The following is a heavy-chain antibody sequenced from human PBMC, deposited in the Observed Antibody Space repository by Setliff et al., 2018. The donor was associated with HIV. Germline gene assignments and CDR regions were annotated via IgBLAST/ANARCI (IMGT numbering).Heavy chain of an antibody. Sequence: PSETLSLTCTVSGGSISDDGYNWCWIRQSPRKGLEWIGCISYSGSTYSSPSLRRRLTISVDTSKEQFSLSLTSVTAADTAVYYCARSHHNDLLGGYPYFASWGQGILVTVSS. CDR1: GGSISDDGYN. V-gene: IGHV4-30-4*08. CDR3: ARSHHNDLLGGYPYFAS. CDR2: ISYSGST. J-gene: IGHJ4*02. D-gene: IGHD3-3*01.